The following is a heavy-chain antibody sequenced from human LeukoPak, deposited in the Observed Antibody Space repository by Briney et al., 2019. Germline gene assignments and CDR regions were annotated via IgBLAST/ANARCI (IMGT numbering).Heavy chain of an antibody. D-gene: IGHD2-21*01. V-gene: IGHV3-48*03. Sequence: PGGSLRLSCAASGFTFSSYEMNWVRQAPGKGLEWVSYISSSGSTIYYADSVKGRFTISRDNAKNSLYLQMNSLRAEDTAVYYRASELGRTSSGGISWGQGTLVTVSS. CDR2: ISSSGSTI. CDR1: GFTFSSYE. J-gene: IGHJ5*02. CDR3: ASELGRTSSGGIS.